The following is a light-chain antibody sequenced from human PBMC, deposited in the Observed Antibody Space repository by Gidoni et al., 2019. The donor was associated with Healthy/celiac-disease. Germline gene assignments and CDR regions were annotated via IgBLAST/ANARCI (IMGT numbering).Light chain of an antibody. Sequence: DIQMTQSPSSLSASVGDRVTITCQASQDISNYLNWYQQKPGKAPKLLIYEASNLETGVPPRFSGSGSGTDFTCTISSLQPEDSATYYCQQYDNLPVTFGQGTRLEIK. CDR3: QQYDNLPVT. CDR2: EAS. J-gene: IGKJ5*01. V-gene: IGKV1-33*01. CDR1: QDISNY.